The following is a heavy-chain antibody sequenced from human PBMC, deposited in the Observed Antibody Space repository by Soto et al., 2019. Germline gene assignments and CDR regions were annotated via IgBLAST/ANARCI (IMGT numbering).Heavy chain of an antibody. V-gene: IGHV3-21*01. CDR3: ARDSTVTTDY. D-gene: IGHD4-4*01. Sequence: EVQLVESGGGVVKPGGSLRLSCAGSGFTFSSYSMNWVRQAPGKGLEWVSSISSSSSYIYYADSVKGRFTISRDNAKNTLYLQMISLRAEDTAVYYCARDSTVTTDYWGQGTLVTVSS. CDR1: GFTFSSYS. CDR2: ISSSSSYI. J-gene: IGHJ4*02.